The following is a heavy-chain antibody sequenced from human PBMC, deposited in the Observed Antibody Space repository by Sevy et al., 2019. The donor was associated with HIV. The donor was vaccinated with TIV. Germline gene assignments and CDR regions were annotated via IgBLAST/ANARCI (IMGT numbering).Heavy chain of an antibody. J-gene: IGHJ3*01. CDR3: VRGASYSSNAFDV. V-gene: IGHV3-64D*06. Sequence: GESLKISCSASGFTFSSYAMHWVRQAPGKGLEYVSAISAYGDSTYYADSVKGIFTISRDNSKNTLYLQMSSLRTEDTAVYYCVRGASYSSNAFDVWGQGTMVTVSS. CDR2: ISAYGDST. D-gene: IGHD6-19*01. CDR1: GFTFSSYA.